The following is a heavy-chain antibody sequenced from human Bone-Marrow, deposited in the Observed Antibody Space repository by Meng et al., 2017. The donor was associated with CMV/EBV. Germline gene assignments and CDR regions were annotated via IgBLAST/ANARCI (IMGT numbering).Heavy chain of an antibody. CDR1: GYTFTGYY. CDR3: ARWDIVVVPAAPDGMDV. Sequence: ASVKVSCKASGYTFTGYYMHWVRQAPGQGLEWMGWINPNSGNTGYAQKFQGRVTMTTDTSTSTAYMELRSLRSDDTAVYYCARWDIVVVPAAPDGMDVWGQGTTVTVSS. J-gene: IGHJ6*02. CDR2: INPNSGNT. D-gene: IGHD2-2*01. V-gene: IGHV1-2*02.